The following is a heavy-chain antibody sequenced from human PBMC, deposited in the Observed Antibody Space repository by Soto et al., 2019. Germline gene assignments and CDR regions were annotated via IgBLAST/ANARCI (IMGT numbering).Heavy chain of an antibody. J-gene: IGHJ6*02. CDR3: ARGLVTMVRDYGMDV. Sequence: VRQAPGQGLEWMGGIIPIFGTANYAQKFQGRVTITADKSTSTAYMELSSLRSEDTAVYYCARGLVTMVRDYGMDVWGQGTTVTVSS. D-gene: IGHD3-10*01. CDR2: IIPIFGTA. V-gene: IGHV1-69*06.